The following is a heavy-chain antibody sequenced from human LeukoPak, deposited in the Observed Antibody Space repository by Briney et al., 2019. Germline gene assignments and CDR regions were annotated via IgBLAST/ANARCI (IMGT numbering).Heavy chain of an antibody. V-gene: IGHV4-38-2*02. D-gene: IGHD1-7*01. J-gene: IGHJ3*02. CDR1: GYSISSGYY. Sequence: SETLSLTCSVSGYSISSGYYWGWIRQPPGKGLEWVGSIFESGNTYYNPSLKSRVTISVDTSKNQFSLRLRSVTAADTAVYYCAGEWNYYAFEIWGQGTMVTVSS. CDR2: IFESGNT. CDR3: AGEWNYYAFEI.